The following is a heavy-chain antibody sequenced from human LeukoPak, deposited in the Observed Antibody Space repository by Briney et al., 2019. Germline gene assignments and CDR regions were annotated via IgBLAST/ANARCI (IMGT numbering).Heavy chain of an antibody. CDR3: AKDYLRLTGTNFDY. CDR1: GFTFSIFA. J-gene: IGHJ4*02. V-gene: IGHV3-23*01. CDR2: ISGSGGST. Sequence: PGGSLRLSCAASGFTFSIFAMSWVRQAPGKGLEWVSAISGSGGSTYYADSVKGRFTISRDNSKNTLYLQMNSLRAEDTAVYHCAKDYLRLTGTNFDYWGQGTLVTVSS. D-gene: IGHD1-20*01.